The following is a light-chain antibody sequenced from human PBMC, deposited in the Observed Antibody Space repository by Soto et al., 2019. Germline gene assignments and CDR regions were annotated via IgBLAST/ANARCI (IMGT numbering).Light chain of an antibody. CDR2: DVS. CDR3: SSYTNSHSRKKV. J-gene: IGLJ1*01. Sequence: QSALTQPASVSGSPGQSITISCTGTSSDVGGYNYVSWYQHHPGKAPKLLIYDVSNRPSGVSNRFSGSKSDNTASLTISGLEHEDAADYYCSSYTNSHSRKKVFGTGTKLTVL. V-gene: IGLV2-14*03. CDR1: SSDVGGYNY.